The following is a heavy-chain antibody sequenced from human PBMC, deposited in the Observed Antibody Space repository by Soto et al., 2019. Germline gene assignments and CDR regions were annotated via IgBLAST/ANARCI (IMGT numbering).Heavy chain of an antibody. Sequence: SQTLSLTCAISGDSVSSNTAAWNWIRSSPSRGLEWLGRTYYRSNWRHDYAVSVKSRITVNPDTYKNHFSLQLNSVTPDDTAVYYCERRVAGSGFDLWGQGTPVTVSS. CDR1: GDSVSSNTAA. CDR2: TYYRSNWRH. J-gene: IGHJ4*02. V-gene: IGHV6-1*01. CDR3: ERRVAGSGFDL. D-gene: IGHD6-19*01.